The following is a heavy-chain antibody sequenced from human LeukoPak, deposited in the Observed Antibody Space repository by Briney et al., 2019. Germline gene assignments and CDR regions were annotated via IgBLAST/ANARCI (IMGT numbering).Heavy chain of an antibody. J-gene: IGHJ6*03. CDR1: GFTFSSYW. V-gene: IGHV3-7*01. CDR2: IKQDGSEK. Sequence: PGGSLRLSCAASGFTFSSYWMSWARQAPGKGLEWVANIKQDGSEKYYVDSVKGRFTISRDNSKNSLYLQMNSLRAEDTAVYYCARDQSVAGTSTKGTNYYSSYYMDVWGKGTTVTVSS. D-gene: IGHD6-19*01. CDR3: ARDQSVAGTSTKGTNYYSSYYMDV.